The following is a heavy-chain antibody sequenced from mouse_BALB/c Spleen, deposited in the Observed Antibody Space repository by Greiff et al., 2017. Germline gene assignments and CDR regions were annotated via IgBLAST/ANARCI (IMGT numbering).Heavy chain of an antibody. CDR1: GFNIKDTY. V-gene: IGHV14-3*02. J-gene: IGHJ4*01. D-gene: IGHD2-3*01. CDR2: IDPANGNT. CDR3: ARKDDGAMDY. Sequence: EVKLQESGAELVKPGASVKLSCTASGFNIKDTYMHWVKQRPEQGLEWIGRIDPANGNTKYDPKFQGKATITADTSSNTAYLQLSSLTSEDTAVYYCARKDDGAMDYWGQGTSVTVSS.